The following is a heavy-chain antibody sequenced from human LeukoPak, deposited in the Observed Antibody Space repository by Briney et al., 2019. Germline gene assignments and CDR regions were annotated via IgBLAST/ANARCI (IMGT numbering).Heavy chain of an antibody. CDR1: GYTFTGYY. CDR2: INPNSGGT. J-gene: IGHJ6*03. V-gene: IGHV1-2*06. CDR3: ARYGKGPAHMDV. Sequence: ASVKVSCKASGYTFTGYYTHWVRQAPGQGLEWMGRINPNSGGTNYAQKFQGRVTMTRDTSISTAYMELSRLRSDDTAVYYCARYGKGPAHMDVWGKGTTVTVSS. D-gene: IGHD1-26*01.